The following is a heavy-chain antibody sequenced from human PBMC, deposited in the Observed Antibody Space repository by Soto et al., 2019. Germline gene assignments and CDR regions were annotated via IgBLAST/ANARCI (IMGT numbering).Heavy chain of an antibody. CDR2: IYYSGST. CDR3: ARHQENDFWSGYYQRLNWFDP. Sequence: PSETLSLTCTVSGGSISSSSYYWGWIRQPPGKGLEWIGSIYYSGSTYYNPSLKSRVTISVDTSKNQFSLKLSSVTAADTAVYYCARHQENDFWSGYYQRLNWFDPWGQGTLVTVSS. D-gene: IGHD3-3*01. V-gene: IGHV4-39*01. J-gene: IGHJ5*02. CDR1: GGSISSSSYY.